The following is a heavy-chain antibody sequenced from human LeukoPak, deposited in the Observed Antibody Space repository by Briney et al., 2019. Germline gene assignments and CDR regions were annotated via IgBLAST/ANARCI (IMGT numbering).Heavy chain of an antibody. D-gene: IGHD2-2*01. Sequence: GGSLRLSCAASGFTFSSYSMNWVRQAPGKGLEWVSSISSSSSYIYYADSVKGRFTISRDNAKNSLYLQMNSLRAEDTAVYYCARDLVGYWSSTSRYYLDYWGQGTLVTVSS. CDR1: GFTFSSYS. CDR2: ISSSSSYI. J-gene: IGHJ4*02. V-gene: IGHV3-21*01. CDR3: ARDLVGYWSSTSRYYLDY.